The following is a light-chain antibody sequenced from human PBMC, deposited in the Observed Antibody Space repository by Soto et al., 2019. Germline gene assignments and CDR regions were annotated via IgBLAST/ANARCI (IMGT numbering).Light chain of an antibody. Sequence: ETVLTRSRCTXSFPNKTRAPRTCSDSQSASSSYLAWYKKKHGKDKXLXXXGASRRDTGIQDRISGSGSGKDLTLTISRREHEDFAAYYCQQYGSEHQWTFGQGTKVDI. CDR2: GAS. V-gene: IGKV3-20*01. CDR3: QQYGSEHQWT. J-gene: IGKJ1*01. CDR1: QSASSSY.